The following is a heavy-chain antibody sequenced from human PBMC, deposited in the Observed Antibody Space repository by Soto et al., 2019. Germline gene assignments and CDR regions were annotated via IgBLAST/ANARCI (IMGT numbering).Heavy chain of an antibody. CDR2: INPSGGST. CDR1: GYTFTSYY. Sequence: ASVKVSCKASGYTFTSYYMHWVRQAPGQGLEWMGIINPSGGSTSYAQKFQGRVTMTRDTSTSTVYMELSSLRSEDTAVYYCARDSLPTIAAAGTYAFDTWGQGTMVT. D-gene: IGHD6-13*01. CDR3: ARDSLPTIAAAGTYAFDT. V-gene: IGHV1-46*01. J-gene: IGHJ3*02.